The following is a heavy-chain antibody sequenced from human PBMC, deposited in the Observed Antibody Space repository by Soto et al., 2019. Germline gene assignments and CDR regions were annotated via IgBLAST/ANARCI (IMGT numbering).Heavy chain of an antibody. J-gene: IGHJ4*02. D-gene: IGHD5-18*01. CDR2: ISSSSTI. CDR3: ASPGGIQLWISDFDY. V-gene: IGHV3-48*01. Sequence: EVQLVESGGGLVQPGGSLRLSCAASGFTFSSYSMNWVRQAPGKGLEWVSYISSSSTIYYADSVKGRFTISRDNAKNSLYLQMNSLRAEDTAVYYCASPGGIQLWISDFDYWGQGTLVTVSS. CDR1: GFTFSSYS.